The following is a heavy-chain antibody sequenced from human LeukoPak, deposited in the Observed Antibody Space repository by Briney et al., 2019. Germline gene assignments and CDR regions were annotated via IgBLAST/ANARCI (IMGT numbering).Heavy chain of an antibody. Sequence: PGGPLRLSCAASGFTFRSYGMHGVREAPGKGLEWVAVISYDGSNKYYADSVKGRFTISRDNSKNTLYLQMNSLRAEDTAVYYCAKSVATTPRDYWGQGTLVTVSS. CDR2: ISYDGSNK. CDR1: GFTFRSYG. J-gene: IGHJ4*02. CDR3: AKSVATTPRDY. V-gene: IGHV3-30*18. D-gene: IGHD5-12*01.